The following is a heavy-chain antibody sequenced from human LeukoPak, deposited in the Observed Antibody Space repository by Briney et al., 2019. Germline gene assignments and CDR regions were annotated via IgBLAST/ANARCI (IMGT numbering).Heavy chain of an antibody. Sequence: GESLKISCKASGCSFTTYWIAWVRQMPGKGLEWMGIIYPGDSDTRYSPSFQGQVTISADKSISTAYLQWSSLKASDTAMYYCARLLHSSSSGFDYWGQGTLVTVSS. CDR2: IYPGDSDT. CDR3: ARLLHSSSSGFDY. D-gene: IGHD6-6*01. J-gene: IGHJ4*02. CDR1: GCSFTTYW. V-gene: IGHV5-51*01.